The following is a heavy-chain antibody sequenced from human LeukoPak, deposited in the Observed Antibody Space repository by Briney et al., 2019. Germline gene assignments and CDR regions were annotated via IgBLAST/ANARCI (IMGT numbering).Heavy chain of an antibody. V-gene: IGHV4-59*01. CDR3: ATMSYYAFDY. Sequence: SETLSLTCAVSGGSITSYYWSWIRQPPGKGLEWIGYIYYSGSTNYNPSLKSRVTISVDTSKNQFSLKLSSVTAADTAVYYCATMSYYAFDYWGQGTLVTVSS. D-gene: IGHD1-26*01. J-gene: IGHJ4*02. CDR2: IYYSGST. CDR1: GGSITSYY.